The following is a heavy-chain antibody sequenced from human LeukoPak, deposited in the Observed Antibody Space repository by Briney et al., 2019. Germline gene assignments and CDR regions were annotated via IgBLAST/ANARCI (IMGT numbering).Heavy chain of an antibody. CDR2: IDWDDDK. CDR3: ARSRGFYPNYFDY. CDR1: GGSISTSNYY. Sequence: TLSLTCTVSGGSISTSNYYWGWIRQPPGKALEWLARIDWDDDKYYSTSLKTRLTISKDTSKNQVVLTMTNMDPVDTATYYCARSRGFYPNYFDYWGQGTLVTVSS. J-gene: IGHJ4*02. V-gene: IGHV2-70*11. D-gene: IGHD3-3*01.